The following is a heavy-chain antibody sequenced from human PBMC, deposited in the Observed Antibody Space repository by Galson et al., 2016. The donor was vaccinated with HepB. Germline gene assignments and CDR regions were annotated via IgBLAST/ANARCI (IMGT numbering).Heavy chain of an antibody. CDR2: IWFDGSNK. CDR1: GFDFGTYG. CDR3: ARGYVATIGDY. D-gene: IGHD5-12*01. Sequence: SLRLSCAASGFDFGTYGIHWVRQAPGKRLEWLSVIWFDGSNKFYADSVQGRFTISRDNSENTAYLHMNGLRVEDTAVYYCARGYVATIGDYWGQGTLVTVSS. V-gene: IGHV3-33*01. J-gene: IGHJ4*02.